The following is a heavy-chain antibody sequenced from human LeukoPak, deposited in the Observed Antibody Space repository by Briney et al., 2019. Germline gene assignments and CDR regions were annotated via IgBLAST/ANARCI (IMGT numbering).Heavy chain of an antibody. D-gene: IGHD6-19*01. Sequence: ASVKVSCKASGYTFAGYHIHWVRRAPGQGLEWMGIINPSDGRTSYAQEFQDRVILTSDTSARTVYMELRSLRFEDKAEYYCARENVAHSSGWSHFDYWGQGTLVIVSS. CDR1: GYTFAGYH. CDR2: INPSDGRT. CDR3: ARENVAHSSGWSHFDY. J-gene: IGHJ4*02. V-gene: IGHV1-46*01.